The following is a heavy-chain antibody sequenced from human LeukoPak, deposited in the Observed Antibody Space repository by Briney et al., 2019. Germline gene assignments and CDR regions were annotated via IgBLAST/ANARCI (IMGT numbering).Heavy chain of an antibody. D-gene: IGHD3-10*01. CDR3: ARDRHVYGSDY. J-gene: IGHJ4*02. CDR2: ISYGGSNK. V-gene: IGHV3-30-3*01. CDR1: GFTFSSYA. Sequence: GGSLRLSCAASGFTFSSYAMHWVRQAPGKGLEWVSVISYGGSNKYYADSVKGRFTISRDNSKNTLYLQMNSLRAEDTAVYYCARDRHVYGSDYWSQGTLVTVSS.